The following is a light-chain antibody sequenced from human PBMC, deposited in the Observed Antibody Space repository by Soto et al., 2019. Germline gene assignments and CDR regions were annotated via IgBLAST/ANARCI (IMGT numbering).Light chain of an antibody. CDR3: QSYDISLTGSRV. CDR2: GNN. Sequence: QSVLTQPPSVSGAPGQRVTISCTGTSSNIGADYAVHWYQQLPGTAPKLLIYGNNNRPSGVPDRFSGSKSGTSASLAITGLQADDEADYYCQSYDISLTGSRVFGGGTKLTVL. CDR1: SSNIGADYA. J-gene: IGLJ3*02. V-gene: IGLV1-40*01.